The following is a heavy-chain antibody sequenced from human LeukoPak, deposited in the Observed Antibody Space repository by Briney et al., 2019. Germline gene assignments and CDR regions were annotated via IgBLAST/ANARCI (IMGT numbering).Heavy chain of an antibody. Sequence: ASVKVSCKASGYTFTGYFMHWVRQAPGQGLEWMGWINPNNGATNYAQYFQGRVTMTRDTSISTAYMELSRLRSDDTAVYYCARVNNYYDSSGDYLYYFDSWGQGTLVTVSS. J-gene: IGHJ4*02. V-gene: IGHV1-2*02. CDR2: INPNNGAT. CDR1: GYTFTGYF. D-gene: IGHD3-22*01. CDR3: ARVNNYYDSSGDYLYYFDS.